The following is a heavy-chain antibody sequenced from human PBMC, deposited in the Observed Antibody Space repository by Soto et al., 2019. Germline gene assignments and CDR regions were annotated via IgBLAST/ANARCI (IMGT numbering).Heavy chain of an antibody. CDR3: ASAAVTGTAGLDF. CDR2: INPNSGGT. D-gene: IGHD6-19*01. V-gene: IGHV1-2*02. Sequence: ASVKVSCKASGYTFSGFYMHWVRQAPGQGLEWMGWINPNSGGTKSAEKFQGRVTMTRDTSISTAYMELSRLTCDDTAVYYCASAAVTGTAGLDFWGQGTQVTVSS. CDR1: GYTFSGFY. J-gene: IGHJ4*02.